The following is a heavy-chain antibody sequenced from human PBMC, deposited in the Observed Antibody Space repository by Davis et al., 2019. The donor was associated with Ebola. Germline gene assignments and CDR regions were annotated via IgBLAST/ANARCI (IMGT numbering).Heavy chain of an antibody. J-gene: IGHJ5*02. D-gene: IGHD3-16*01. CDR2: IFPFCHLS. Sequence: SSVTVSCMASGGTLSSSAFSWLRQAPAQGLAGMGGIFPFCHLSDSAQQLQGRLKITADESTSTVYMELSSLGSDDTAVYYCARGGGLGEIWLDPWGQGTLVTVSS. V-gene: IGHV1-69*13. CDR3: ARGGGLGEIWLDP. CDR1: GGTLSSSA.